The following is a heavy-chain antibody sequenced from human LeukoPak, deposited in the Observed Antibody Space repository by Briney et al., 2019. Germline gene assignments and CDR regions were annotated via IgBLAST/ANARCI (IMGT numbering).Heavy chain of an antibody. CDR2: LYHSGST. CDR3: ARGVPPDY. D-gene: IGHD2-8*01. J-gene: IGHJ4*02. V-gene: IGHV4-39*01. CDR1: GGSISSSSYY. Sequence: KPSETLSLTCTVSGGSISSSSYYWGWIRQPPGKGLEWIGSLYHSGSTFYNPSLKSRVTISVDTSKNQFSLKLNSVTAADTAVYYCARGVPPDYWGQGTLVTVSS.